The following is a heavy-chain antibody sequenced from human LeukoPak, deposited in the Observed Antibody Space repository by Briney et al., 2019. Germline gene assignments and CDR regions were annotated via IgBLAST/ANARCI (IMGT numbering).Heavy chain of an antibody. CDR3: ARDGWSPDY. J-gene: IGHJ4*02. Sequence: GGSLRLSCVASGFTFSRYWMSWVRQVPGKGLEWVANIKQDGSEKYYVDSVKGRFTISRDNAKNSLYLQMNSLRAEDTAVYYCARDGWSPDYWGQGTLVTVSS. CDR2: IKQDGSEK. V-gene: IGHV3-7*01. CDR1: GFTFSRYW.